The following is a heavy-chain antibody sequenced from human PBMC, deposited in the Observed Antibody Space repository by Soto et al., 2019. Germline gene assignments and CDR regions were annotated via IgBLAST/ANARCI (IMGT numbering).Heavy chain of an antibody. CDR2: IYWDDDN. CDR3: VHTSGWLHTT. J-gene: IGHJ5*02. CDR1: GFSLSTSAVG. V-gene: IGHV2-5*02. D-gene: IGHD5-12*01. Sequence: SGPTLVNPTQTLTLSCPFSGFSLSTSAVGVAWIRQPPGKALEWLALIYWDDDNRYSPSLKSRLTITKDTSKNQVILTMINMDPVDTATYYCVHTSGWLHTTWGQGTLVTVSS.